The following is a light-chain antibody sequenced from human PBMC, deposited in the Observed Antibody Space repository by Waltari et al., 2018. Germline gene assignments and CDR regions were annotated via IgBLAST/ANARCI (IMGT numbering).Light chain of an antibody. V-gene: IGLV3-1*01. CDR2: QDT. J-gene: IGLJ1*01. Sequence: SYELTQPPSVSVSPGQTANMTCSGDRLGDKYACWYQQKPGQSPVLVIYQDTKRPSRVPERFSGSKSGNTATLTISGTQAMDEADYYCQAWDSTTANYVFGPGTKMTVL. CDR3: QAWDSTTANYV. CDR1: RLGDKY.